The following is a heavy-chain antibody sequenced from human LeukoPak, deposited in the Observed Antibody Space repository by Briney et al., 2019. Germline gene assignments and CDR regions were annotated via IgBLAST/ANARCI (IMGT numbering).Heavy chain of an antibody. CDR1: GFSVTSNY. V-gene: IGHV3-53*01. CDR2: MYPAGST. J-gene: IGHJ6*04. D-gene: IGHD2-21*02. CDR3: AAAYCGGDCYSDNHYYFMDL. Sequence: PGGSLRLSCAASGFSVTSNYMSWVRQAPGKGLEWVSAMYPAGSTHHADSLKGRFTISGDNSKNTLNLQMNSLRVEDTAVYYCAAAYCGGDCYSDNHYYFMDLWGKGTTVTVSS.